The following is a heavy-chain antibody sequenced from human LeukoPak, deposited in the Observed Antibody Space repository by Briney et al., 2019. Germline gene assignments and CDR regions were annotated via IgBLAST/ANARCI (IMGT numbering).Heavy chain of an antibody. CDR3: VRPIGYSSSWPPYDP. J-gene: IGHJ5*02. CDR2: IKQDGSET. V-gene: IGHV3-7*01. CDR1: GFTFSYYW. Sequence: GGSLRLSCAASGFTFSYYWMSWVRQAPGKGLEWVANIKQDGSETYYVDSVKGRFTISRDNAKNSLFLQMISLRAEDTAVYYCVRPIGYSSSWPPYDPWGQGTLVTVSS. D-gene: IGHD6-13*01.